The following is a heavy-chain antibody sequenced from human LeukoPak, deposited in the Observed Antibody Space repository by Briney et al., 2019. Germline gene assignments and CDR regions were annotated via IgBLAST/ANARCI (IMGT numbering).Heavy chain of an antibody. CDR2: ISGSGEST. D-gene: IGHD7-27*01. CDR1: GFTFTNYA. CDR3: AREHWDFDY. Sequence: GGSLRLSCAASGFTFTNYAMTWVRRAPGKGLEWVSEISGSGESTYYGDSVKGRFTISRDNSKNTLYLQMNSLRAGDTAIYYCAREHWDFDYWGQGTLVIVSS. V-gene: IGHV3-23*01. J-gene: IGHJ4*02.